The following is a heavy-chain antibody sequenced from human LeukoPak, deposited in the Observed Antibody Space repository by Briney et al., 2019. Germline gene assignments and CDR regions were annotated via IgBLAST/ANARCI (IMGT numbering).Heavy chain of an antibody. CDR3: ARDTSTYYDFWSGYRYYYYYMDV. CDR2: INPNSGGT. D-gene: IGHD3-3*01. CDR1: GYTFTGYY. J-gene: IGHJ6*03. Sequence: ASVKVSCKASGYTFTGYYMHWVRQAPGQGLEWMGWINPNSGGTNYAQKFQGRVTMTRDTSISIAYMELSRLRSDDTAVYYCARDTSTYYDFWSGYRYYYYYMDVWGKGTTVTVSS. V-gene: IGHV1-2*02.